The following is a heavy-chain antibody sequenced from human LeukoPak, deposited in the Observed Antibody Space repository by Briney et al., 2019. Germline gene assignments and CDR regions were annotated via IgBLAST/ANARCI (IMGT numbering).Heavy chain of an antibody. CDR3: ARDRGTTPGIYYGMDV. J-gene: IGHJ6*04. CDR2: IKQDGNEK. D-gene: IGHD1-14*01. Sequence: GGSLRLSCVASGFSLSGFWIRWVRQAPGKGLEWVAAIKQDGNEKHYVDSVKGRTTISRDNAQNSLYLQINSLRVEDSAVYYCARDRGTTPGIYYGMDVWGKGTTVTVSS. CDR1: GFSLSGFW. V-gene: IGHV3-7*03.